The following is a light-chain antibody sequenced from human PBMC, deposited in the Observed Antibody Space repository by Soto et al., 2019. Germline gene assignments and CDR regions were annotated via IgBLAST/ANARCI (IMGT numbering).Light chain of an antibody. J-gene: IGLJ3*02. V-gene: IGLV2-8*01. CDR1: SSDVGGTNS. CDR3: SSYAGSNNLGV. Sequence: QSALTQPPSASGSRGQSVTISCTGTSSDVGGTNSVSWYQQHPGKAPKLMIYEVSKRPSGVPDRFSGSKSGNTASLTVSGLQPEDEADYYCSSYAGSNNLGVFGGGTKVTVL. CDR2: EVS.